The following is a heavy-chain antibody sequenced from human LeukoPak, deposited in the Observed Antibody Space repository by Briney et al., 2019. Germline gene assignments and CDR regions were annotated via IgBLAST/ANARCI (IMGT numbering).Heavy chain of an antibody. J-gene: IGHJ6*02. Sequence: PGGSLRLSCAASVFTVSSYSMNWVRQAPGKGLEWVSSISSSSSYIYYADSVKGRFTISRDNAKNSLYLQMNSLRAEDTAVYYCARGGITIFGVVIIDYYYGMDVWGQGTTVTVSS. CDR1: VFTVSSYS. V-gene: IGHV3-21*01. D-gene: IGHD3-3*01. CDR3: ARGGITIFGVVIIDYYYGMDV. CDR2: ISSSSSYI.